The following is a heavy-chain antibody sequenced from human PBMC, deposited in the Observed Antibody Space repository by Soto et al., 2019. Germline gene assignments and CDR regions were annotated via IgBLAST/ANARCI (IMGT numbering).Heavy chain of an antibody. D-gene: IGHD5-18*01. Sequence: GGSLRLSCAASGFTFSSYAMHWVRQAPGKGLEWVAVISYDGSNKYYADSVKGRFTISRDNSKNTLYLQMNSLRAEDTAVYYCARDRYNYGPLGYWGQGTLVTAPQ. CDR2: ISYDGSNK. CDR1: GFTFSSYA. V-gene: IGHV3-30-3*01. J-gene: IGHJ4*02. CDR3: ARDRYNYGPLGY.